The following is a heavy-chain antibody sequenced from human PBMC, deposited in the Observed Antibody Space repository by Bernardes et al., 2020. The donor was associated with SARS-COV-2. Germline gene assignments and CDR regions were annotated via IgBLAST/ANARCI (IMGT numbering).Heavy chain of an antibody. J-gene: IGHJ6*02. CDR1: GGSVSSGSYY. V-gene: IGHV4-61*01. Sequence: SETLSLTCTVSGGSVSSGSYYWSWIRQPPGKGLEWIGYIYYSGSTNYNPSLKSRVTISVDTSKNQFSLKLSSVTAADTAVYYCARDRKTTAHYYGMDVWGQGTTVTVSS. CDR2: IYYSGST. CDR3: ARDRKTTAHYYGMDV. D-gene: IGHD4-4*01.